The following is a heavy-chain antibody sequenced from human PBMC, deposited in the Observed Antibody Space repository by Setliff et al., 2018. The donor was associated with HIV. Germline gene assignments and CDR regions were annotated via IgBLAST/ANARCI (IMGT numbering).Heavy chain of an antibody. D-gene: IGHD6-13*01. J-gene: IGHJ5*02. CDR2: IIPLFGTA. CDR3: AREIQIAVAAVGWFDP. Sequence: SVKVSCKASGYSFTGYYMHWVRKAPGHGLEWMGGIIPLFGTANYAQKFQGRVTITADKSTSTAYLELNSLRSEDSAIYYCAREIQIAVAAVGWFDPWGQGTLVTVSS. CDR1: GYSFTGYY. V-gene: IGHV1-69*06.